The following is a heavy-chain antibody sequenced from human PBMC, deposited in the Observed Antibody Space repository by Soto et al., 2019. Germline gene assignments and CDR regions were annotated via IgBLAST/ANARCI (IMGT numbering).Heavy chain of an antibody. CDR1: CCSSTSRSFY. CDR2: IYYSGST. D-gene: IGHD3-10*02. V-gene: IGHV4-39*01. CDR3: ARHVRGMNYYYGMDV. J-gene: IGHJ6*02. Sequence: SGTLSLTSTFPCCSSTSRSFYWVLFRQPPGKGLEWIGSIYYSGSTYYNPSLKSRVTISVDTSKNQFSLKLSSVTAADTAVYYCARHVRGMNYYYGMDVWGQGTTVTVSS.